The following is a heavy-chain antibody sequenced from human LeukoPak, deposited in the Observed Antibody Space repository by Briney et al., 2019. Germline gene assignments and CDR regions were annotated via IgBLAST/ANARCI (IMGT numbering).Heavy chain of an antibody. J-gene: IGHJ4*02. D-gene: IGHD2-21*02. CDR3: ARFAYCGGHCWYYFDY. CDR2: IYSSGST. CDR1: RGSVSSGDYY. Sequence: SETLSLTCTVSRGSVSSGDYYWSWIRQPPGKGLEWIGYIYSSGSTNYNPSLKSRITISVDTSKNQFSLKLSSVTAADTAVYYCARFAYCGGHCWYYFDYWGQGSLVTVSS. V-gene: IGHV4-61*08.